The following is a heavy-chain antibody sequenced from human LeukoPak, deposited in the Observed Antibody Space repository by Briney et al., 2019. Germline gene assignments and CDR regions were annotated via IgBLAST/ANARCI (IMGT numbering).Heavy chain of an antibody. Sequence: ASVKVSCKVSGYTLTELSMHWVRQAPGKGLEWMGGFDPEDGETIYAQKFQGRVSMTEDTSTDTAYMELSSLRSEDTAVYYCATDRDYYDSSGYSPFDPWGQGTLVTVSS. CDR1: GYTLTELS. CDR3: ATDRDYYDSSGYSPFDP. D-gene: IGHD3-22*01. J-gene: IGHJ5*02. V-gene: IGHV1-24*01. CDR2: FDPEDGET.